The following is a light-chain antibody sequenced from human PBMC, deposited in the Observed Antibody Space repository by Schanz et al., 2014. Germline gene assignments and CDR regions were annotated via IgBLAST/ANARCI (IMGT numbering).Light chain of an antibody. CDR3: QHYGSSPPFA. J-gene: IGKJ2*01. V-gene: IGKV3-20*01. CDR1: QSVRY. Sequence: EVVLTQSPGTLSLSPGDRATLSCRASQSVRYFAWHQQKPGQAPRLLIHGVSSRATGIPDRFSGSGSGTDFTLTISRLEPEDFAVYYCQHYGSSPPFAFGQGTKLEIK. CDR2: GVS.